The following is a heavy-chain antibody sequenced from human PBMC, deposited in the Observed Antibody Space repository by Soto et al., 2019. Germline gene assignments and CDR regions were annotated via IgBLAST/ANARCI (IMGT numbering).Heavy chain of an antibody. D-gene: IGHD3-22*01. V-gene: IGHV3-72*01. CDR3: AREGSSSGPDYEY. Sequence: EVQLVESGGGLVQPGGSLRLSCAASGFTFSDYYINWVRQAPGKGLEWVGRTRNKANSYTTDYAAFVKGIFTISRDDSKNLIYLQRNSLKTEDTAVYYCAREGSSSGPDYEYWGQGTLVTVSS. J-gene: IGHJ4*02. CDR1: GFTFSDYY. CDR2: TRNKANSYTT.